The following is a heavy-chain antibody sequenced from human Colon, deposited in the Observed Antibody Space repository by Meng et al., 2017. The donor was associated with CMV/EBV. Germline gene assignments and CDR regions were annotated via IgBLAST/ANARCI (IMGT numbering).Heavy chain of an antibody. CDR1: GFTFTTYS. Sequence: GESLKISCAASGFTFTTYSMAWVRQAPGKGLEWVSIVHSGDSRTQYADSVKGRFTISRDNAKNSLYLQMNSLRAEDTAVYYCAQPGGYGDYGMDVWGQGTTVTVSS. CDR3: AQPGGYGDYGMDV. CDR2: VHSGDSRT. V-gene: IGHV3-23*03. D-gene: IGHD4-17*01. J-gene: IGHJ6*02.